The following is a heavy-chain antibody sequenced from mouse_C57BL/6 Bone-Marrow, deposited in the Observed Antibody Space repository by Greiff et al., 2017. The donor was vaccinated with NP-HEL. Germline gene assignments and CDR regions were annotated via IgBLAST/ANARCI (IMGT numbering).Heavy chain of an antibody. V-gene: IGHV1-74*01. CDR1: GYTFTSYW. CDR2: IHPSDSDT. Sequence: QVQLKQPGAELVKPGASVKVSCKASGYTFTSYWMHWVKQRPGQGLEWIGRIHPSDSDTNYNQKFKGKATLTVDKSSSAAYMQLSSLTSEDSAVYYCAMGILRDWYFDVWGTGTTVTVSS. J-gene: IGHJ1*03. CDR3: AMGILRDWYFDV. D-gene: IGHD1-1*01.